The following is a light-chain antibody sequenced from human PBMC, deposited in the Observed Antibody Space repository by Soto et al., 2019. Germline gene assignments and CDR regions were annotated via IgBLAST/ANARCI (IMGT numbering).Light chain of an antibody. CDR3: SSYTATHTPL. CDR1: TSDIGNYDY. V-gene: IGLV2-14*03. J-gene: IGLJ2*01. CDR2: EVS. Sequence: QSVLTQPASVSGSPGQSITISCTGTTSDIGNYDYVAWYRKHPGKAPELLIYEVSKRPSRISDRFSGSKSGNTASLTISGLQAEDEGDYYCSSYTATHTPLFGGGTKLTVL.